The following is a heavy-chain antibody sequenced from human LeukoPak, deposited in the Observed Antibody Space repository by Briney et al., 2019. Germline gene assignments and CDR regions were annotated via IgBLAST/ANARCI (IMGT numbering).Heavy chain of an antibody. CDR1: GFTFDDYA. Sequence: GGSLRLSCAASGFTFDDYAMHWVRQAPGKGLEWVSGISWNSGSIGYADSAKGRFTISRDNAKNSLYLQMNSLRAEDTALYYCAKGGYSSSSEALDVWGQGTTVTVSS. CDR2: ISWNSGSI. J-gene: IGHJ6*02. CDR3: AKGGYSSSSEALDV. D-gene: IGHD6-6*01. V-gene: IGHV3-9*01.